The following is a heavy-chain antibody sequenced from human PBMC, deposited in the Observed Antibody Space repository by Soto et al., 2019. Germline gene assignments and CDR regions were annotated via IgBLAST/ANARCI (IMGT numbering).Heavy chain of an antibody. Sequence: VGSLRLSCAASGFTFSSYSMNWVRQAPGKGLEWVSSISSSSSYIYYADSVKGRFTISRDNAKNTLYLQMNSLRAEDTAVYYCARDPAPIGWFDCWGQGTLVTVSS. J-gene: IGHJ5*01. CDR1: GFTFSSYS. CDR3: ARDPAPIGWFDC. CDR2: ISSSSSYI. V-gene: IGHV3-21*01.